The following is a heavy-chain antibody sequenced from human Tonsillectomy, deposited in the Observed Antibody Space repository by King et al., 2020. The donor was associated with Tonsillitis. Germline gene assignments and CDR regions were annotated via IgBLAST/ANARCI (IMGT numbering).Heavy chain of an antibody. CDR3: ARGAYCGAVCFYGWFDP. CDR2: INHSGGT. V-gene: IGHV4-34*01. Sequence: VQLQQWGAGLLKPSETLSLTCAVYGGSFSGYYWSWIRQPPGKGLEWIGEINHSGGTNYNPSLKSRVSISVDTSKNQISLKLSSVTAADTAVYYCARGAYCGAVCFYGWFDPWGQGTLVTVSS. J-gene: IGHJ5*02. CDR1: GGSFSGYY. D-gene: IGHD2-21*02.